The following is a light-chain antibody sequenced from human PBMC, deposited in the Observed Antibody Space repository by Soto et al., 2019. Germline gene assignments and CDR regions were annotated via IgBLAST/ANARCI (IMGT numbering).Light chain of an antibody. V-gene: IGKV3-20*01. CDR1: QSVDSRT. Sequence: EIALTQSPGTLSLSPVYIATISGRASQSVDSRTLAWYQQKPGQAPRFVISGASSRATGVPDRFSGSGSGTDFTLNISRLEPEDFAVYYCQQCASTPRTFGQGTKLEI. CDR3: QQCASTPRT. CDR2: GAS. J-gene: IGKJ2*01.